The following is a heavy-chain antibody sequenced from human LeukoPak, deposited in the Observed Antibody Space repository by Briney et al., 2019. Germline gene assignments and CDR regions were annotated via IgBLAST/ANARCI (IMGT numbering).Heavy chain of an antibody. J-gene: IGHJ4*02. D-gene: IGHD4-17*01. Sequence: GGSLRLSCAASGFTVSSNYMSWVRQAPGKGLEWVSVIYSGGSTYYADSMKGRFTISKDNSKNTLYLQMNSLRAEDTAVYYCARDGDYGDYVFDFDYWGQGTLVTVSS. V-gene: IGHV3-66*01. CDR1: GFTVSSNY. CDR3: ARDGDYGDYVFDFDY. CDR2: IYSGGST.